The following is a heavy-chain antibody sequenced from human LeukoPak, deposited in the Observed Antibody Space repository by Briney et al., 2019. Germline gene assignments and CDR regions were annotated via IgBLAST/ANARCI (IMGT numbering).Heavy chain of an antibody. CDR2: IYPDDSDS. V-gene: IGHV5-51*01. CDR1: GYSFTSYW. Sequence: GESLKISCKGSGYSFTSYWIGWVRQMPGKGLEWMGIIYPDDSDSRYSPSFQGQVTISADKSISTAYLQWSSLKASDTAMYYCARNQGYSSTLFDYWGKGPLVTVSS. CDR3: ARNQGYSSTLFDY. J-gene: IGHJ4*02. D-gene: IGHD6-13*01.